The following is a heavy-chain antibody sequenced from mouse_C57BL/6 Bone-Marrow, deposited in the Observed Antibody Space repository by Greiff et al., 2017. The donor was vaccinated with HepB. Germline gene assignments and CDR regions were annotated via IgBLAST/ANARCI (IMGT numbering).Heavy chain of an antibody. Sequence: QVQLQQSGAELVRPGASVTLSCKASGYTFTDYEMHWVKQTPVHGLEWIGAIDPETGGTAYNQKFKGKAILTADTSSSTAYMELRSLTSEDSAVPEPYSFDYWGQGTVVTVSA. CDR3: YSFDY. CDR1: GYTFTDYE. CDR2: IDPETGGT. D-gene: IGHD6-5*01. V-gene: IGHV1-15*01. J-gene: IGHJ3*01.